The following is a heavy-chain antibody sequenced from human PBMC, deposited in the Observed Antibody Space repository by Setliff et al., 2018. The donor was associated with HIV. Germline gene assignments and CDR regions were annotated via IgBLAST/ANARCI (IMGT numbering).Heavy chain of an antibody. V-gene: IGHV3-33*03. D-gene: IGHD6-13*01. CDR3: AKSSGYSSSWYLAD. J-gene: IGHJ4*02. Sequence: PGGSLRLSCEASGFYFRGYAMHWVRQAPGKGLEWVAVIYFDGSDRSYADSVKGRFTISRENAKKLVSLQLSNLRTDDTAVYYCAKSSGYSSSWYLADWGQGTLVTVSS. CDR1: GFYFRGYA. CDR2: IYFDGSDR.